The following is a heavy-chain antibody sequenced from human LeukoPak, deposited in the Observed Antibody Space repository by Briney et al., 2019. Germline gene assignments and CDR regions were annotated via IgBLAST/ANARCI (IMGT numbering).Heavy chain of an antibody. CDR3: ARGRRNIVVVTAVDY. Sequence: GGSLRLSCAASGFTFSSYAMHWVRQAPGKGLEWVAVISYDGSNKYYADSVKGQFTISRDNSKNTLYLQMNSLRAEDTAVYYCARGRRNIVVVTAVDYWGQGTLVTVSS. CDR1: GFTFSSYA. J-gene: IGHJ4*02. V-gene: IGHV3-30-3*01. D-gene: IGHD2-21*02. CDR2: ISYDGSNK.